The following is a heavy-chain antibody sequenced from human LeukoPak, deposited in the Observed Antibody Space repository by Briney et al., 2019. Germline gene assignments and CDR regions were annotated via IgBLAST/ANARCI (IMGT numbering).Heavy chain of an antibody. D-gene: IGHD3-3*01. CDR2: IKQDGSEK. CDR1: GFTFSSYW. CDR3: ARAIDFWSGYYLGCLDY. V-gene: IGHV3-7*01. J-gene: IGHJ4*02. Sequence: GGSLRLSCAASGFTFSSYWMSWVRQAPGKGLEWVANIKQDGSEKYYVDSVKGRFTISRDNAKNSQYLQMNSLRAEDTAVYYCARAIDFWSGYYLGCLDYWGQGTLVTVSS.